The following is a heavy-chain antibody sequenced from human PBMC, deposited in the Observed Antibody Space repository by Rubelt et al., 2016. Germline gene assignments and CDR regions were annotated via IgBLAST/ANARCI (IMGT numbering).Heavy chain of an antibody. D-gene: IGHD2-2*01. J-gene: IGHJ6*03. CDR2: ISGSGGST. CDR1: GFTFSSYA. Sequence: VQLVESGGGVVQPGRSLRLSCAASGFTFSSYAMSWVRQAPGKGLEWVSAISGSGGSTYYADSVKGRFTISRDNSKDTLYLQMNSLRAEDTAVYYCAKPYCSSTSCYGDYYYYMDVWGKGTTVTVSS. CDR3: AKPYCSSTSCYGDYYYYMDV. V-gene: IGHV3-23*04.